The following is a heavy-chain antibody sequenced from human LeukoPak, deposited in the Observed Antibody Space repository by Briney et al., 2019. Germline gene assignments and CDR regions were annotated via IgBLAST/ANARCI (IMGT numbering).Heavy chain of an antibody. CDR3: ARERAGLLWFGVSECDY. J-gene: IGHJ4*02. CDR1: GFTFSSYG. CDR2: IRYDGSNK. Sequence: GGSLRLSCAASGFTFSSYGMHWVRQAPGKGLEWVAFIRYDGSNKYYADSVKGRFTISRDNSKNTLYLQMNSLRAEDTAVYYCARERAGLLWFGVSECDYWGQGTLVTVSS. D-gene: IGHD3-10*01. V-gene: IGHV3-30*02.